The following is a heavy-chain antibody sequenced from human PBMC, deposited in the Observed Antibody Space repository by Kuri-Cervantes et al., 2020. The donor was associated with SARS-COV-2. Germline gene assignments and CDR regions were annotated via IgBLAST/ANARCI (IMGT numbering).Heavy chain of an antibody. CDR2: IIPIFGTA. D-gene: IGHD6-19*01. V-gene: IGHV1-69*06. J-gene: IGHJ6*02. Sequence: SVKVSCKASGGTFSSYAISWVRQAPGQGLEWMGGIIPIFGTANYAQKFQGRVTITADKSTSTAYMELSSLRSDDTAVYYCARDGNPSSGWYYYYYGMDVWGQGTTVTVSS. CDR3: ARDGNPSSGWYYYYYGMDV. CDR1: GGTFSSYA.